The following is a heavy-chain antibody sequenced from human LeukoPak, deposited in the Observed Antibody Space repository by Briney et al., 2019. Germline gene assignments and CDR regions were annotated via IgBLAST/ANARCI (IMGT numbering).Heavy chain of an antibody. CDR1: GGSISSYY. CDR2: IYYSGST. D-gene: IGHD6-13*01. V-gene: IGHV4-59*08. J-gene: IGHJ6*03. CDR3: APTRGAAGTTNYHVDL. Sequence: SETLSLTCTVSGGSISSYYWSWIRQPPGKGLEWIGYIYYSGSTNYNPSLKSRVTISVDTSKNQFSLKLSSVTAADTAVYYCAPTRGAAGTTNYHVDLWEKGPTVSVSS.